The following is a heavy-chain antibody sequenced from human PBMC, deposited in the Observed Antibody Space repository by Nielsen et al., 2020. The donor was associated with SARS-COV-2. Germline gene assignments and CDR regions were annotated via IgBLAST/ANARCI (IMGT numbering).Heavy chain of an antibody. J-gene: IGHJ6*02. CDR2: IYFSGRT. Sequence: SETLSLTCTVSGGSISGGGYYWSWIRHHPGKGLEWIGYIYFSGRTCYNPSLKSRVTISVDTSKNQFSLSLRSVTAADTAVYYCVRESSGYDHYNYGMDVWGQGTTVTVSS. CDR1: GGSISGGGYY. D-gene: IGHD5-12*01. CDR3: VRESSGYDHYNYGMDV. V-gene: IGHV4-31*03.